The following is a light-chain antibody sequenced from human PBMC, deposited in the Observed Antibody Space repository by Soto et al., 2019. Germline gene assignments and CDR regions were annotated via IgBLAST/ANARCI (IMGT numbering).Light chain of an antibody. CDR2: ASS. CDR1: QSISSW. J-gene: IGKJ1*01. Sequence: DIQMTQSPSTLSASVGDMVTINFRASQSISSWLAWYQQKPGKAPNLLIYASSNLQTGVPSRFGGSGSGTDFTLTISSLQPEDFATFYCQQSYNTPRTFGQGTKVDIK. CDR3: QQSYNTPRT. V-gene: IGKV1-39*01.